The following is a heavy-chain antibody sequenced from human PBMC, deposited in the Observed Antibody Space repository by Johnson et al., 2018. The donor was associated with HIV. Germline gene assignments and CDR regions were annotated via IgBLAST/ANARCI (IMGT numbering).Heavy chain of an antibody. V-gene: IGHV3-30-3*01. CDR1: GFTFSSYA. J-gene: IGHJ3*02. D-gene: IGHD6-19*01. CDR3: AKGIGVGVRAFDI. CDR2: ISYDGSNK. Sequence: QMLLVESGGGVVQPGRSLRLSCAASGFTFSSYAMHWVRQAPGKGLEWVAVISYDGSNKYYADSVKGRFTISRDNSKNTLYLQMNSLRAEDTAVYYCAKGIGVGVRAFDIWGQGTMVTVSS.